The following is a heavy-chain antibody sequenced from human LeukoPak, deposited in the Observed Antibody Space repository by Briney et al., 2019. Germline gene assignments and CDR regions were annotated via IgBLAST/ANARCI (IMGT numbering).Heavy chain of an antibody. Sequence: PGGSLRLSCSASGFTFSSYWMSWVRQTTGKGLEGVAKIREDGNEKFYVDSVKGRFTISRDNAKSSVYLQMNSLRVEDTAVYFCARDYIGGWNDPWGQGTLVTVSS. V-gene: IGHV3-7*01. CDR1: GFTFSSYW. CDR2: IREDGNEK. CDR3: ARDYIGGWNDP. D-gene: IGHD3-16*01. J-gene: IGHJ5*02.